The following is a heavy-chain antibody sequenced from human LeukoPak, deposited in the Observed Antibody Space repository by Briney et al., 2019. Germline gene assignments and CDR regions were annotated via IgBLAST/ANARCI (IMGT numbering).Heavy chain of an antibody. CDR2: ISSSSSYI. D-gene: IGHD3-3*01. Sequence: GGSLRLSCAASGFTFSSYSMNWVRQAPGKGLEWVSSISSSSSYIYYADSVKGRFTISRDNAKNSLYLQMNSLRAEDTAVYYCATTPDYDFWSGPIGWGQGTLVTVSS. CDR1: GFTFSSYS. CDR3: ATTPDYDFWSGPIG. J-gene: IGHJ4*02. V-gene: IGHV3-21*04.